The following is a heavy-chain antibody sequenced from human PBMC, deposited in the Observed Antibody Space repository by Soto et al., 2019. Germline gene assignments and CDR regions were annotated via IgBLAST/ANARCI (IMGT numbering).Heavy chain of an antibody. Sequence: SETLSLTCTVSGGSISNYYWSWIRQPPGKGLEWIGYIHYSGDTKYNPSLKSRVTISADTSKDQFSLKLTSVTAADTAVYYCARGHYDFWSGYFATIDYWGQGTLVTVSS. J-gene: IGHJ4*02. CDR1: GGSISNYY. V-gene: IGHV4-59*08. CDR3: ARGHYDFWSGYFATIDY. CDR2: IHYSGDT. D-gene: IGHD3-3*01.